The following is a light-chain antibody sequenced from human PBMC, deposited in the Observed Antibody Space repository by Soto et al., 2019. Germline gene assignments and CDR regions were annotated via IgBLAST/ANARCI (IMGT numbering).Light chain of an antibody. Sequence: DIQMTQSPSSLSASVGDRVTITCQASQDISNYLNWYQQKPGKAPKLLIYDASNLETGVPSTFSGSRYGTDFTFTISSLQPEDIATYYCQQYDNLLTFGPGTKVDIK. CDR1: QDISNY. CDR2: DAS. CDR3: QQYDNLLT. V-gene: IGKV1-33*01. J-gene: IGKJ3*01.